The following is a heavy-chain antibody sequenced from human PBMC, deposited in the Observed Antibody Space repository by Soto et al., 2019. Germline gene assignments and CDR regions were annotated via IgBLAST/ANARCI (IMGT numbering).Heavy chain of an antibody. CDR1: GYTFTGYY. CDR2: INPNSGGT. J-gene: IGHJ3*02. D-gene: IGHD1-1*01. CDR3: ARGGTVQLERRAVSFDI. V-gene: IGHV1-2*04. Sequence: ASVKVSCKASGYTFTGYYMHWVRQAPGQGLEWMGWINPNSGGTNYAQKFQGWVTMTRDTSISTASMELSRLRSDDTAVYYCARGGTVQLERRAVSFDIWGQGTMVTVSS.